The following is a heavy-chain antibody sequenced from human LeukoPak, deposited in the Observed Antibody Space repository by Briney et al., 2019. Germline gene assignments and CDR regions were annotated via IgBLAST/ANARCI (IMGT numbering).Heavy chain of an antibody. D-gene: IGHD3-16*01. CDR1: GFTFSSHW. Sequence: GGSLRLSCAASGFTFSSHWMTWVRQAPGKGLEFMANIKEEGSVINYVDSVRGRFTISRDNAKNSLYLHMNSLRAADTAVYYCARDWGWTTFDSWGQGTLVAVSS. CDR3: ARDWGWTTFDS. V-gene: IGHV3-7*01. CDR2: IKEEGSVI. J-gene: IGHJ4*02.